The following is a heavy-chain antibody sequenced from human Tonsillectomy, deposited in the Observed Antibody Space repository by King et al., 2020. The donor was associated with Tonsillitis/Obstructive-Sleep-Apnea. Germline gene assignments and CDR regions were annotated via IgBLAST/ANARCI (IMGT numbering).Heavy chain of an antibody. Sequence: QLVQSGAEVKKPGASVKVSCKASGYTFTSYYMHWVRQAPGQGLEWMGIINPSGGSTSYAQKFQGRVTMTRETSTSTVYMELSSLRSEDTAVYYCARDIDTIFGVVSGAAFDYWGQGTLVTVSS. D-gene: IGHD3-3*01. V-gene: IGHV1-46*01. CDR3: ARDIDTIFGVVSGAAFDY. CDR2: INPSGGST. J-gene: IGHJ4*02. CDR1: GYTFTSYY.